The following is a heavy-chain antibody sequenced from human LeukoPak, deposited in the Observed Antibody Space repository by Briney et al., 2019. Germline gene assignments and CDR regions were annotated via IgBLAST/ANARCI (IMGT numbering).Heavy chain of an antibody. V-gene: IGHV3-74*01. D-gene: IGHD3-9*01. Sequence: GGSLRLSCAASGFTFDDYGMSWVRQAPGKGLVWVSRINSDGRSTNYADSVKGRFTISRDNAKNTLYLQMNSLRAEDTAVYYCARGADSGYSSDNWGQGTLVSVSS. CDR2: INSDGRST. J-gene: IGHJ4*02. CDR3: ARGADSGYSSDN. CDR1: GFTFDDYG.